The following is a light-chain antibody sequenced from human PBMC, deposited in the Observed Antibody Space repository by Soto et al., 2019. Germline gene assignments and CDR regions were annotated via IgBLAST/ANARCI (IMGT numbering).Light chain of an antibody. Sequence: QSALTQPPSVSGSPGQSVTISCTGTSSGFGSYNRVSWYQRPPGTGPKLMIYEVSNRPSGVPDRFSGSKSGNTASLTISGLQAEDEAEYYCSLYTSDSTYVFGTGTKVTVL. V-gene: IGLV2-18*01. CDR1: SSGFGSYNR. CDR3: SLYTSDSTYV. CDR2: EVS. J-gene: IGLJ1*01.